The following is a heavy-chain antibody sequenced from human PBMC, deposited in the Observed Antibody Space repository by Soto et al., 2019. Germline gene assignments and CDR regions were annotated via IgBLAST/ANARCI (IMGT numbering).Heavy chain of an antibody. V-gene: IGHV3-7*01. CDR3: ARDLTVTRCGSDTKCYSDVLDI. D-gene: IGHD2-21*01. J-gene: IGHJ3*02. Sequence: EVQLVESGGGLVQPGNSLRLSCEASGFSLANFWMTWFRQAPGMGPEWVAHIKEDGSMRYYMDSVEGRFTISRDNANIFLFLYKTSLRAEDTAVDFCARDLTVTRCGSDTKCYSDVLDIWGQGTMVTVSS. CDR1: GFSLANFW. CDR2: IKEDGSMR.